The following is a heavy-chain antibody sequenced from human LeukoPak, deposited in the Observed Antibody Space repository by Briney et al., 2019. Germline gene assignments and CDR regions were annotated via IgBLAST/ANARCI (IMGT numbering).Heavy chain of an antibody. CDR1: GFTVSSNY. D-gene: IGHD4-11*01. Sequence: GGSLRLSCAASGFTVSSNYMTWVRQAPGKGLEWVSVLYSGSSTYYADSVKGRFTISRDNAKNSLYLQMNSLRAEDTAVYYCARARYDYSNSYFDYRGQGTLVTVSS. J-gene: IGHJ4*02. CDR3: ARARYDYSNSYFDY. CDR2: LYSGSST. V-gene: IGHV3-53*01.